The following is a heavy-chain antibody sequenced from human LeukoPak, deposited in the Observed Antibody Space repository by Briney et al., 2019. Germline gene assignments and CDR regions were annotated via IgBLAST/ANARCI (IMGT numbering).Heavy chain of an antibody. CDR1: GGSISSGGYY. V-gene: IGHV3-23*01. CDR3: ARGPPDMSSPEH. CDR2: ISGSGSYT. D-gene: IGHD1-14*01. J-gene: IGHJ1*01. Sequence: PSETLSLTCTVSGGSISSGGYYWSWVRQAPGKGLKWVSTISGSGSYTYYADSVKGRLTISRDNSKNTLYLQMNSLRAEDTAVYYCARGPPDMSSPEHWGQGTLVIVSS.